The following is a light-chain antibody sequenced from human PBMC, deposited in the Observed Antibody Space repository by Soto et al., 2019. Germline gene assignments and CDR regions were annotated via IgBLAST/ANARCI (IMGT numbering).Light chain of an antibody. J-gene: IGKJ1*01. V-gene: IGKV1-27*01. CDR1: QDIGHY. CDR3: LKYNKDAPCA. CDR2: ATS. Sequence: DIQMAQSPSSLSASVGDTVTLTCRASQDIGHYLAWYQQRPGTAPKLLIYATSRLQPGVPSRFIGSGSGTEFILPINTLQQDEVATSYCLKYNKDAPCAFGQGTKVEI.